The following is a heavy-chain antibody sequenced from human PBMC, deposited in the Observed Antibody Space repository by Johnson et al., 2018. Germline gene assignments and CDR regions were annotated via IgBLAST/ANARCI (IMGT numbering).Heavy chain of an antibody. D-gene: IGHD2-15*01. CDR1: GGSISRYY. CDR3: AGESYCSGASCYYGMDV. V-gene: IGHV4-59*01. J-gene: IGHJ6*02. Sequence: QVQLQESGPGLVKPSETLSLTCTVSGGSISRYYWNWIRQPPGKGLEWIGYIHYSGSTNYNPSLKGRITISVDTSKNQFSLRVSSVTAADTAVYYGAGESYCSGASCYYGMDVWGQGTTVTVSS. CDR2: IHYSGST.